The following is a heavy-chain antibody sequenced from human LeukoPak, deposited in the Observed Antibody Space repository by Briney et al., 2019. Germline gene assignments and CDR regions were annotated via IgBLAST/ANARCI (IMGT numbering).Heavy chain of an antibody. CDR2: IYTSGST. CDR3: ARISGYYSFDY. J-gene: IGHJ4*02. CDR1: GGSISSSSYY. D-gene: IGHD3-22*01. Sequence: SETLSLTCTVSGGSISSSSYYWGWIRQPPGKGLEWIGSIYTSGSTNYNPSLKGRVTMPVDTSKNQFSLKLSSVTAADTAVYYCARISGYYSFDYWGQGTLVTVSS. V-gene: IGHV4-39*07.